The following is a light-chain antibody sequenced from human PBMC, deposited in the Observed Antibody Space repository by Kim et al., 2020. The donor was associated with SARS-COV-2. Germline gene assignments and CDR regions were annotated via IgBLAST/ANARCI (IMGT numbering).Light chain of an antibody. CDR1: SGNIPSNY. CDR3: QSYDDSNQV. Sequence: GQTITISCTSSSGNIPSNYVQVYQQRPGSAPTTVIYEDNHRPSGVPHRFSGSIDSSSNSASLTISGLKTEDEADYYCQSYDDSNQVFGGGTQLTVL. J-gene: IGLJ2*01. V-gene: IGLV6-57*02. CDR2: EDN.